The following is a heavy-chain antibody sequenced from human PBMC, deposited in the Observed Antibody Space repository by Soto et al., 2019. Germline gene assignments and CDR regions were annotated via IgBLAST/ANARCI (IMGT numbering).Heavy chain of an antibody. J-gene: IGHJ4*02. CDR2: INAGNVNT. D-gene: IGHD2-15*01. CDR3: ARGPGGPDGPGDY. V-gene: IGHV1-3*01. Sequence: QVQLVQSGAEVKKPGASVKVSCKASGYTFTSYAMHWVRQAPGQRLEWMGWINAGNVNTKYSQKFQGRVTITRDTSASTADMELSSLRSEDTAVYYCARGPGGPDGPGDYWGQGTLVTVSS. CDR1: GYTFTSYA.